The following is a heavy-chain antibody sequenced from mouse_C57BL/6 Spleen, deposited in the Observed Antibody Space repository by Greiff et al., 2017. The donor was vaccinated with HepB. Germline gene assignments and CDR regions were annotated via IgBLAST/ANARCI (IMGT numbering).Heavy chain of an antibody. Sequence: QVHVKQSGAELARPGASVKMSCKASGYTFTSYTMHWVKQRPGQGLEWIGYINPSSGYTKYNQKFKDKATLTADKSSSTAYMQLSSLTSEDSAVYYCARDYSNYERFAYWGQGTLVTVSA. CDR2: INPSSGYT. CDR1: GYTFTSYT. CDR3: ARDYSNYERFAY. J-gene: IGHJ3*01. V-gene: IGHV1-4*01. D-gene: IGHD2-5*01.